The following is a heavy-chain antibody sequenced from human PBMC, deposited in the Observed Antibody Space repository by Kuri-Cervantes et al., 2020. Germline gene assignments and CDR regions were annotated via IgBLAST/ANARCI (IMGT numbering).Heavy chain of an antibody. CDR1: GFTFSNAW. Sequence: GGSLRLSCAASGFTFSNAWMTWVRQAPGKGLEWVGHIKSKTDGGTTDYAAPVKGRFTISRDDSKNTLYLQMNSLKTEDTAVYYCTTDFPMRAYSGSGTYFDYWGQGTLVTVSS. V-gene: IGHV3-15*01. J-gene: IGHJ4*02. CDR2: IKSKTDGGTT. D-gene: IGHD5-12*01. CDR3: TTDFPMRAYSGSGTYFDY.